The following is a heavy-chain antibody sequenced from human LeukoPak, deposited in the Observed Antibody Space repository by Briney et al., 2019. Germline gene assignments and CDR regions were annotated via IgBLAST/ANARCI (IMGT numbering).Heavy chain of an antibody. Sequence: ASVNVSCKASGFTFTGHYIHWVQQAPGQGLEGMEYINPHSGGTNSPQTFKGRVTLTTDTSISPAYMELSSLTSDDTAMYYCVSAGNEVLRKDFDSWGQGTLVTVSS. V-gene: IGHV1-2*02. CDR2: INPHSGGT. CDR1: GFTFTGHY. CDR3: VSAGNEVLRKDFDS. D-gene: IGHD4-23*01. J-gene: IGHJ4*02.